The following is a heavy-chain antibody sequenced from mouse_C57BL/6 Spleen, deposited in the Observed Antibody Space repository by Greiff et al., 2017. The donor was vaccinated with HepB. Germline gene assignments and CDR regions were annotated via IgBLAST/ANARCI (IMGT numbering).Heavy chain of an antibody. CDR1: GFTFTDYY. CDR2: IRNKANGYTT. D-gene: IGHD2-1*01. V-gene: IGHV7-4*01. J-gene: IGHJ1*03. Sequence: EVKLVESGGGLVQPGASLRLSCAASGFTFTDYYMSWVRQPPGKAPEWLALIRNKANGYTTEYNASVKGRFTISRYNSQNILYLQLNTLRAEDTATSYCEKAPYGKRYFDVWGTGTTVTVSS. CDR3: EKAPYGKRYFDV.